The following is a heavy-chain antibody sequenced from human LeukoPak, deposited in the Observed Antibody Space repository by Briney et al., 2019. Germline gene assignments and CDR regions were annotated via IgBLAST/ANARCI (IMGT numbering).Heavy chain of an antibody. J-gene: IGHJ4*02. CDR1: GFTFSSDG. CDR2: ISGSGGSS. Sequence: PGGSLRLSCAASGFTFSSDGMSSVRQAPGKVLEWVSAISGSGGSSYYADSVKGRFTISRDNSKNTLYLQMNSLRAEDTAVYYCAKSSIYHYDILTGYYSIYYFDCWGQGTLVTVSS. D-gene: IGHD3-9*01. CDR3: AKSSIYHYDILTGYYSIYYFDC. V-gene: IGHV3-23*01.